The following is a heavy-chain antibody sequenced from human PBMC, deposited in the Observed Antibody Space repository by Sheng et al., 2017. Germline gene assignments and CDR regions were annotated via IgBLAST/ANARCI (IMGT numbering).Heavy chain of an antibody. Sequence: QVQLVQSGAEVKKPGSSVKVSCKASGGTFSSYAISWVRQAPGQGLEWMGGIIPIFGTANYAQKFQGRVTITADESTSTAYMELSSLRSEDTAVYYCARAGYGDYDDYYYYYGMDVWGQGTTVTVSS. J-gene: IGHJ6*02. CDR3: ARAGYGDYDDYYYYYGMDV. CDR2: IIPIFGTA. D-gene: IGHD4-17*01. V-gene: IGHV1-69*01. CDR1: GGTFSSYA.